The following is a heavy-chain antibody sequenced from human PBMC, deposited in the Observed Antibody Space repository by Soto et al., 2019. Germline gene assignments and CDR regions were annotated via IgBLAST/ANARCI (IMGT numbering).Heavy chain of an antibody. Sequence: QVQLVESGGGVVQPGGSLRLSCAASGITFSSYGVHWVRQAPGKGLEWVAVISDAGGSIYYADSVKGRFTISRDNSKNTMYLQLSSLRVDDTAVYYCAKEGNIVREPGFLSFDHWGQGTLVTVSS. CDR1: GITFSSYG. V-gene: IGHV3-30*18. D-gene: IGHD2-21*01. J-gene: IGHJ5*02. CDR3: AKEGNIVREPGFLSFDH. CDR2: ISDAGGSI.